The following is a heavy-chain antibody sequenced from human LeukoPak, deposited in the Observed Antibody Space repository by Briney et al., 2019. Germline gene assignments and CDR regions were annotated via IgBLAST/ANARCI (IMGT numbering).Heavy chain of an antibody. Sequence: SETLSLTCTVSGGSISSYYWSWIRQPPGKGLEWIGYIYYSGSTNYNPSLKSRVTISVDTSKNQFSLKLSSVTAADTAVYYCARDQRDGYNYYYYYGMDVWGQGTTVTVSS. CDR1: GGSISSYY. D-gene: IGHD5-24*01. J-gene: IGHJ6*02. CDR3: ARDQRDGYNYYYYYGMDV. V-gene: IGHV4-59*01. CDR2: IYYSGST.